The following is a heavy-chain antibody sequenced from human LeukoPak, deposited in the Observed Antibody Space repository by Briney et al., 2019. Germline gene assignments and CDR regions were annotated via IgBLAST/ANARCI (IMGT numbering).Heavy chain of an antibody. CDR3: ARYYYDSSGPYYYYGMDV. CDR2: IYYSGST. CDR1: GGSISSYY. Sequence: SETLSLTCTVSGGSISSYYWSWIRQPPGKGLEWIGYIYYSGSTNYNPSLKSRVTISVDTSKNQFSLKLSSVTAADTAVYYCARYYYDSSGPYYYYGMDVWGQGTTVTVSS. D-gene: IGHD3-22*01. V-gene: IGHV4-59*01. J-gene: IGHJ6*02.